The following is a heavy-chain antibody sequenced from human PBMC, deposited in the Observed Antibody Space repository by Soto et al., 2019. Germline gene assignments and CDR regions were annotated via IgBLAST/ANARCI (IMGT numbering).Heavy chain of an antibody. D-gene: IGHD2-21*01. CDR3: AKDIGRIAYYYMDV. V-gene: IGHV3-23*01. J-gene: IGHJ6*03. Sequence: GGSLRLSCAASGFTFSNFAMSWVRQAPGKGLEWVSGITASGGSTYYADSVKGRFTISRDNSKNTLSLQMNSLRAEDTAAYYCAKDIGRIAYYYMDVWGKGTTVTVSS. CDR1: GFTFSNFA. CDR2: ITASGGST.